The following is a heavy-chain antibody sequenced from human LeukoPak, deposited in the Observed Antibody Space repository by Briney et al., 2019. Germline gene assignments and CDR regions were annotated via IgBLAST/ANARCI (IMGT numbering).Heavy chain of an antibody. D-gene: IGHD3-10*01. Sequence: GESLKISCKGSGYSFTSYWIGWVRQMPGKGLEWMGIIHPGDSDTRYSPSFQGQVTISADKSISTAYLQWSSLKASDTAMYYCARRLHEGLNYGSGSPDAFDIWGQGTMVTVSS. V-gene: IGHV5-51*01. J-gene: IGHJ3*02. CDR2: IHPGDSDT. CDR1: GYSFTSYW. CDR3: ARRLHEGLNYGSGSPDAFDI.